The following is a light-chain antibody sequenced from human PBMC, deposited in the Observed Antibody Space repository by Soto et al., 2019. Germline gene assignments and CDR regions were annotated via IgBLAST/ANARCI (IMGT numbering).Light chain of an antibody. CDR1: QSVSSSY. CDR2: GAS. J-gene: IGKJ1*01. Sequence: EIVLTQSPGTLSLSPGERGTLSCRASQSVSSSYVAWYQQKPGQAPRLLIYGASSRATGIPDRFSGSGSGTDFTLTISRLEPEDFAVYYCQQYGSSLWTFGQGNKVEIK. CDR3: QQYGSSLWT. V-gene: IGKV3-20*01.